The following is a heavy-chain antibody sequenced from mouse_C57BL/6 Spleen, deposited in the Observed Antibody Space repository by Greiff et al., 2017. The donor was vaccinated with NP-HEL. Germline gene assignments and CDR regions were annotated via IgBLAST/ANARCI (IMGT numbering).Heavy chain of an antibody. D-gene: IGHD2-1*01. Sequence: VKLMESGAELARPGASVKLSCKASGYTFTSYGISWVKQRTGQGLEWIGEIYPRSGNTYYNEKFKGKATLTADKSSSTAYMELRSLTSEDSAVYFCARKNYGNYAGFDYWGQGTTLTVSS. CDR2: IYPRSGNT. CDR1: GYTFTSYG. V-gene: IGHV1-81*01. J-gene: IGHJ2*01. CDR3: ARKNYGNYAGFDY.